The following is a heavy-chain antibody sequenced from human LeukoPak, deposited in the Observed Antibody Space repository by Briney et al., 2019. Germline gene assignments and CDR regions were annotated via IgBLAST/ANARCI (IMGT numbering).Heavy chain of an antibody. Sequence: GGSLRLFCAASGFTFSSYSMNWIRQAPGKGLEWVSAISGTSGATYYADSVKGRFTISRDNSKNTLYLQMKSLRADDTAVYYCAKGYPYYFYAMDVWGQGTTVTVSS. V-gene: IGHV3-23*01. CDR2: ISGTSGAT. J-gene: IGHJ6*02. D-gene: IGHD1-14*01. CDR3: AKGYPYYFYAMDV. CDR1: GFTFSSYS.